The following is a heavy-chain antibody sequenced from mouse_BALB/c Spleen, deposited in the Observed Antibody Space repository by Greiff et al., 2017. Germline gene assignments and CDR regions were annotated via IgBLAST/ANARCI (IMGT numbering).Heavy chain of an antibody. CDR1: GFAFSSYD. CDR3: ARHTYDYDVVFAY. J-gene: IGHJ3*01. D-gene: IGHD2-4*01. V-gene: IGHV5-12-1*01. CDR2: ISSGGGST. Sequence: EVKLMESGGGLVKPGGSLKLSCAASGFAFSSYDMSWVRQTPEKRLEWVAYISSGGGSTYYPDTVKGRFTISRDNAKNTLYLQMSSLKSEDTAMYYCARHTYDYDVVFAYWGQGTLVTVSA.